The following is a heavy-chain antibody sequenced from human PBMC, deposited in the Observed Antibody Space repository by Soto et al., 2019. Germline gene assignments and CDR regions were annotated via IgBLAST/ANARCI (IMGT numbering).Heavy chain of an antibody. J-gene: IGHJ5*02. CDR1: GYTFTSYA. D-gene: IGHD1-1*01. CDR3: AGGTQTSQQNWLDP. V-gene: IGHV1-3*01. Sequence: ASVKVSCKASGYTFTSYAMHWVRQAPGQRLEWMGWINAGNGNTKYSQKFQGRVTITRDTSASTAYMELSGLRSEDTAVYYCAGGTQTSQQNWLDPWGQGTLVTVSS. CDR2: INAGNGNT.